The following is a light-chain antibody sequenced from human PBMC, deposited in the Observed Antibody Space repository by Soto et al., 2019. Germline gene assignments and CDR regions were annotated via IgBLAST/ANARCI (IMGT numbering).Light chain of an antibody. CDR2: GAS. J-gene: IGKJ1*01. CDR3: QQYNNWWT. Sequence: EIVMTQSPAALSVSPGERATLSCRVSQSVSSNLAWYQQKPGQAPRLLIYGASTRATGIPARFSGSGSGTEFTLTISSLQSEDSAVYYCQQYNNWWTFGQGTKVEIK. CDR1: QSVSSN. V-gene: IGKV3-15*01.